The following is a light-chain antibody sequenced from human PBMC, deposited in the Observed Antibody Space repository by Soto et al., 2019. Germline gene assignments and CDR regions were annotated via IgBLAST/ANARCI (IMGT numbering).Light chain of an antibody. V-gene: IGLV2-14*01. CDR1: SSDVGGYNY. J-gene: IGLJ2*01. CDR3: SSYTSSSLVV. CDR2: DVS. Sequence: QSALTQPASVSGSPGQSITISCTGTSSDVGGYNYVSWYQQHPGKAPKLMIYDVSNRPSGVSNRFSGSKSGNTASLTISGLQAEDEADYYCSSYTSSSLVVFGGGPKLT.